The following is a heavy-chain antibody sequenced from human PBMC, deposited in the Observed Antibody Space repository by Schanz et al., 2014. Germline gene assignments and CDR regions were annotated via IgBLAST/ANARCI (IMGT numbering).Heavy chain of an antibody. J-gene: IGHJ4*02. D-gene: IGHD2-2*03. V-gene: IGHV3-9*01. CDR2: IPWNGAAI. CDR1: GFSFSDHA. CDR3: ARAGYCTSVSCSLFVSDY. Sequence: EVQLVESGGGLVQPGGSLRLSCAASGFSFSDHAMHWVRQAPGKGLEWVSNIPWNGAAIGYAGSVRGRFTISRDSAENSLYLQMNSLRAEDTAVYYCARAGYCTSVSCSLFVSDYWGQGTLVTVSS.